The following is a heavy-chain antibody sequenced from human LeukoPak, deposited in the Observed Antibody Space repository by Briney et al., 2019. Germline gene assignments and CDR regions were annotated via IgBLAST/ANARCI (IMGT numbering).Heavy chain of an antibody. CDR2: INPSGGST. J-gene: IGHJ5*02. D-gene: IGHD6-25*01. CDR3: AKSQGLGYNWFDP. V-gene: IGHV1-46*01. CDR1: GYTFTSYG. Sequence: ASVKVSCKASGYTFTSYGISWVRQAPGQGLEWMGIINPSGGSTSYAQKFQGRVTMTRDTSTSTVYMELSSLRSEDTAVYYCAKSQGLGYNWFDPWGQGTLVTVSS.